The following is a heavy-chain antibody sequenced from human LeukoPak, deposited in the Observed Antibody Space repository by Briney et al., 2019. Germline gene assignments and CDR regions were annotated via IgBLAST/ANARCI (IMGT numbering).Heavy chain of an antibody. D-gene: IGHD6-19*01. CDR2: ISSSSSYI. V-gene: IGHV3-21*01. J-gene: IGHJ4*02. CDR1: GFTFSSYS. Sequence: GGSLRLSCAASGFTFSSYSMNWVRQAPGKGLEWVSSISSSSSYIYYADSVKGRFTISRDNAKHSLYLQMNSLRAEDTAVYYCASSDSGWYEDFDYWGQGTLVTVSS. CDR3: ASSDSGWYEDFDY.